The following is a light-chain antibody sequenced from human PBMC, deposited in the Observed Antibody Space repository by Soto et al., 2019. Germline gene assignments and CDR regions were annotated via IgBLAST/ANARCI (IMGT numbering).Light chain of an antibody. CDR1: QSVSTN. CDR2: GAS. Sequence: VMTQSPATLSVSPGERATLSCRASQSVSTNLAWYQQKPGQAPRLLIYGASTRATGVPARFSGSGSGTEFTLTISRLQSEDFAVYYCQQYNNWPPLTFGGGTTVDIK. J-gene: IGKJ4*01. CDR3: QQYNNWPPLT. V-gene: IGKV3-15*01.